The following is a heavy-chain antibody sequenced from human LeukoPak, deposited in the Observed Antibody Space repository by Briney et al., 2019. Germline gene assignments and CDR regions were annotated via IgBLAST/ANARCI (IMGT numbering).Heavy chain of an antibody. D-gene: IGHD1-7*01. J-gene: IGHJ4*02. CDR3: ASRAGKPGNTPWCFDY. V-gene: IGHV3-7*01. CDR2: IRQEGSET. Sequence: GGSLRLSCAASGFTFTNYCMTWVRQAPGKGPEWVANIRQEGSETNYVDSVRGRFTIARDNTKNSLYLQMTSLRGEATAVYYCASRAGKPGNTPWCFDYWGQGALVTVSS. CDR1: GFTFTNYC.